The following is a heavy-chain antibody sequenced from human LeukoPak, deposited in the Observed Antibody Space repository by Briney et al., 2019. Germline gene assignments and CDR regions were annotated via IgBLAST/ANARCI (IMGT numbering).Heavy chain of an antibody. Sequence: GGSLRLSWAASGFTFSDYYMSWIRQAPGKGLEWISYISSRGSTIHYADSVKGRFTISRDNAKNSLYLQMNSLRAEDTAVYYCAKVSLRIAAAGKAHQFDYWGQGTLVTVSS. D-gene: IGHD6-13*01. CDR1: GFTFSDYY. CDR3: AKVSLRIAAAGKAHQFDY. CDR2: ISSRGSTI. V-gene: IGHV3-11*01. J-gene: IGHJ4*02.